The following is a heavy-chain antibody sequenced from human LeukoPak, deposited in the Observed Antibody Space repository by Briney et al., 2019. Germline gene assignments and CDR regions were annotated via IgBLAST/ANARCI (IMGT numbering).Heavy chain of an antibody. CDR1: GYTFTGYY. V-gene: IGHV1-2*02. D-gene: IGHD3-9*01. Sequence: GASVKVSCKASGYTFTGYYMHWVRQAPGQGLEWMGWINPNSGGTNYAQKFQGRVTMTRDTSISTAYMELSRLRSDDTAVYYCARADYDILTGYSTPGIGFYYYYYMDVWGKGTTVTVSS. J-gene: IGHJ6*03. CDR3: ARADYDILTGYSTPGIGFYYYYYMDV. CDR2: INPNSGGT.